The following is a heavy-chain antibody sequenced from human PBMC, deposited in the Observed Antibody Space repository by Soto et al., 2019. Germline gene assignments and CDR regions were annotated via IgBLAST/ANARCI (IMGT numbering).Heavy chain of an antibody. CDR1: GFTFSSYG. J-gene: IGHJ4*02. CDR2: ISYDGSNK. V-gene: IGHV3-30*18. CDR3: AKDEEQLVGDYFDY. Sequence: PGGSLRLSCAASGFTFSSYGMHWVRQAPGKGLEWVAVISYDGSNKYYADSVKGRFTISRDNSKNTLYLQMNSLRAEDTAVYYCAKDEEQLVGDYFDYWGQGTLVTVSS. D-gene: IGHD6-6*01.